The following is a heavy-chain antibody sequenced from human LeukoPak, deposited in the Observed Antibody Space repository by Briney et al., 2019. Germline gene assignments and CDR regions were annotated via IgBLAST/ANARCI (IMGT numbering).Heavy chain of an antibody. CDR3: ARYCSGGSCFDY. V-gene: IGHV3-7*03. J-gene: IGHJ4*02. D-gene: IGHD2-15*01. Sequence: GGSLRLSCAASGFTFSSYWMSWVRQAPGKGLEWVANINQYGSEEYYVDSVNGRFTIFKNNAKNSLYLQMKSLRAEDTAVYYCARYCSGGSCFDYWGQGTLVTVSS. CDR2: INQYGSEE. CDR1: GFTFSSYW.